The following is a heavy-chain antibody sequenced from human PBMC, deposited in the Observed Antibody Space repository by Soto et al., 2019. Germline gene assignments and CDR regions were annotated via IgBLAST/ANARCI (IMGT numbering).Heavy chain of an antibody. CDR2: TYYKSKWYY. Sequence: SQTLSLTCDISGDSVSSNSAGWNWIRQTPSRGLEWLGRTYYKSKWYYTYAASVKSRITVSPDTSKNQFSLQLTSVTPEDTAVYYCARVSWDDVRGHYYMDVWDKGTTVTVSS. V-gene: IGHV6-1*01. CDR1: GDSVSSNSAG. J-gene: IGHJ6*03. D-gene: IGHD1-1*01. CDR3: ARVSWDDVRGHYYMDV.